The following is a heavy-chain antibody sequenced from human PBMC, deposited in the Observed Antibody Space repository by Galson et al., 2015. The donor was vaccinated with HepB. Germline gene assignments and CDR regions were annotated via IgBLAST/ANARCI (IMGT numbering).Heavy chain of an antibody. D-gene: IGHD1-1*01. V-gene: IGHV1-2*02. CDR3: ARGTRPLEPLDS. CDR1: GFTFTAYY. CDR2: LNPNTDVT. Sequence: SVKVSCKASGFTFTAYYFHWLRQAPGQGLEWMGWLNPNTDVTIYAQKFQGRVSMTRDTPITTSYLELSGLTSDDTAVYYCARGTRPLEPLDSWGQGTLVTVSS. J-gene: IGHJ4*02.